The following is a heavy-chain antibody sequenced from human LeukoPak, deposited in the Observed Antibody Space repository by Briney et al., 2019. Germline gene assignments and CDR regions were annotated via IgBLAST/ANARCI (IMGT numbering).Heavy chain of an antibody. CDR1: GFTFSSYE. V-gene: IGHV3-48*03. CDR3: ASLWFGELLYRENWFDP. D-gene: IGHD3-10*01. Sequence: GGSLRLSCAASGFTFSSYEMNWVRQAPGKGLELVSYISSSGSTIYYADSVKGRFTISRDNAKNSLYLQMNSLRAEDTAVYYCASLWFGELLYRENWFDPWGQGTLVTVSS. CDR2: ISSSGSTI. J-gene: IGHJ5*02.